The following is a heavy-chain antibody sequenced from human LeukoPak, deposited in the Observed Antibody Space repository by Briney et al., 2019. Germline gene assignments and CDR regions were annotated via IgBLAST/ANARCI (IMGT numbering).Heavy chain of an antibody. D-gene: IGHD3-16*01. CDR1: GGSIFSYY. CDR3: ARDRGGGWFDP. Sequence: SETLSLTCTVSGGSIFSYYWSWIRQPAGKGLEWIGRIDTSGNTNYSPSLKSRVTMSADTSKNQFSLKLSSVTAADTAVYYCARDRGGGWFDPRGQGTLVTVSS. V-gene: IGHV4-4*07. J-gene: IGHJ5*02. CDR2: IDTSGNT.